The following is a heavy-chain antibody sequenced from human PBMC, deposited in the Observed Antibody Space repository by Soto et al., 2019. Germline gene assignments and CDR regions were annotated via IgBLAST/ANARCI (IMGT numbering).Heavy chain of an antibody. D-gene: IGHD3-9*01. CDR3: AKDGNPIPYLTGYYRLGWFDP. Sequence: LRLSCAASGFTFSSYAMSWVRQAPGKGLEWVSAISGSGGSTYYADSVKGRFTISRDNSKNTLYLQMNSLRAEDTAVYYCAKDGNPIPYLTGYYRLGWFDPWGQGTLVTVSS. V-gene: IGHV3-23*01. CDR1: GFTFSSYA. J-gene: IGHJ5*02. CDR2: ISGSGGST.